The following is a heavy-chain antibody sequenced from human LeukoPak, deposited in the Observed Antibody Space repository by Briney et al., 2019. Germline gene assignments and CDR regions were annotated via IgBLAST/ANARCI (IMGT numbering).Heavy chain of an antibody. Sequence: SETLSLTCTVSGGSISTYYWSWIRQPPGKGLEWIGYIYYSGSTNYNLSLKSRVTISVDTSKNQFSLKLSSVTAADTAVYYCASNSLAGSSGSFDYWGQGTLVTVSS. CDR1: GGSISTYY. CDR3: ASNSLAGSSGSFDY. CDR2: IYYSGST. D-gene: IGHD6-13*01. V-gene: IGHV4-59*01. J-gene: IGHJ4*02.